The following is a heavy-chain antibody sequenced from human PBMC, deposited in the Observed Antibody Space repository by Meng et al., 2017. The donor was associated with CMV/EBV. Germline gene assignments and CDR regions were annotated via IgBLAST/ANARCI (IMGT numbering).Heavy chain of an antibody. CDR3: ARLRGNDFWSGYYTFYYYYGMDV. D-gene: IGHD3-3*01. Sequence: GESLKISCAASGFTFSSYWMSWVRQAPGKGLEWVANIKQDGSEKYYVDSVKGRFTISRDNAKNSLYLQMNSLRAEDTAVYYCARLRGNDFWSGYYTFYYYYGMDVWGQGTTVTVSS. CDR2: IKQDGSEK. CDR1: GFTFSSYW. J-gene: IGHJ6*02. V-gene: IGHV3-7*01.